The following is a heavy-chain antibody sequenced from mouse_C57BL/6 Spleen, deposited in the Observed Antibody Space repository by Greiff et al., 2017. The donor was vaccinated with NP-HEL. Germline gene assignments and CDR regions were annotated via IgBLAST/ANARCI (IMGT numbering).Heavy chain of an antibody. CDR1: GYAFSGSW. J-gene: IGHJ4*01. CDR2: IYPGDGDT. D-gene: IGHD3-2*02. Sequence: VQLQQSGPELVKPGASVKISCKASGYAFSGSWMKWVKQRPGQGLEWIGRIYPGDGDTNYNGKFKGKATLTADKSSSTAYMQLSSLTSEDSAVYFCARVGSSGYPYAMGYRGQGTSVTVSS. CDR3: ARVGSSGYPYAMGY. V-gene: IGHV1-82*01.